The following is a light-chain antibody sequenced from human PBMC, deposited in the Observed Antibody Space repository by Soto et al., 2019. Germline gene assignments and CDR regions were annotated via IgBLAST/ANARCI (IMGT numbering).Light chain of an antibody. CDR1: QRVGKY. J-gene: IGKJ4*02. CDR2: DAS. Sequence: ETVLTHSPATLAFSPGERATLSCRARQRVGKYLPWYQQKPAQAPRFLIHDASNWASGITARFTGSGSGTDVTLTISSLDPEDFAFYYCQQRSNWPPVTFGGGTKV. CDR3: QQRSNWPPVT. V-gene: IGKV3-11*01.